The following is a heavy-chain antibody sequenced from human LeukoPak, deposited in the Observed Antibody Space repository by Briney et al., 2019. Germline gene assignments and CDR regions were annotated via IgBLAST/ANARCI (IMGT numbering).Heavy chain of an antibody. D-gene: IGHD3-10*01. CDR3: ARCLLRGYYYYMDC. J-gene: IGHJ6*03. CDR1: GGSFSGYY. V-gene: IGHV4-34*01. Sequence: SETPSLTSAVYGGSFSGYYWSWFRQPPGKGLEGLGEINHSESTNYNPSLKTRVTISVDTAKNHFSLKLSSVTAADTAVYYCARCLLRGYYYYMDCWGKGTTVTVSS. CDR2: INHSEST.